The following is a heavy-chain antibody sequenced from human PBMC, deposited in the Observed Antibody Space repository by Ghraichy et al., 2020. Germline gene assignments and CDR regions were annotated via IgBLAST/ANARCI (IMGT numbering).Heavy chain of an antibody. CDR1: GFTFEDYA. Sequence: GGSLRLSCVASGFTFEDYAMNWVRQVPGEGLEWVSGISWTSANMGYSGSVKGRFTISRDNAKNSLYLQMNSLRPEDTALYYCAKGVEAHRVNAFDIWGQGTMVTVSS. D-gene: IGHD1-14*01. J-gene: IGHJ3*02. V-gene: IGHV3-9*01. CDR3: AKGVEAHRVNAFDI. CDR2: ISWTSANM.